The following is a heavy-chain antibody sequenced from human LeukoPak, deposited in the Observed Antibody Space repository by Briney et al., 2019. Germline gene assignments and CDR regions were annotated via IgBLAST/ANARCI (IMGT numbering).Heavy chain of an antibody. V-gene: IGHV1-69*06. CDR2: IIPIFGTA. D-gene: IGHD3-16*01. CDR3: ASHISTGDPPNAFDI. Sequence: SVKVSCKASGGTFSSYAISWVRQAPGQWLEWMGGIIPIFGTANYAQKFQGRVTITADKSTSTAYMELSSLRSEDTAVYYCASHISTGDPPNAFDIWGQGTTVTVSS. CDR1: GGTFSSYA. J-gene: IGHJ3*02.